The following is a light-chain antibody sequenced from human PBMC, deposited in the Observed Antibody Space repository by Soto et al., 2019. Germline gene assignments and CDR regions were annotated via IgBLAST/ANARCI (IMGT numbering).Light chain of an antibody. J-gene: IGLJ1*01. V-gene: IGLV2-23*02. CDR3: FSYAGAGTFV. CDR1: ISDVGSYNL. Sequence: QSVLTQPSSVSGSPGQSITISCTGTISDVGSYNLVSWFQQHPGKAPKLFIYEVNRRPSGVSDRLSGSKSANTASLTISGLQAEDEADYYCFSYAGAGTFVFGTGTKVTVL. CDR2: EVN.